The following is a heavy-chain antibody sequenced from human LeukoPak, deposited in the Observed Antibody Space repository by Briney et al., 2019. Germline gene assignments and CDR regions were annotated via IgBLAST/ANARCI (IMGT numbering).Heavy chain of an antibody. Sequence: SETLSLTCTASGGSISSYYWSWIRQPPGKGLEWIGYIYYSGSTNYNPSLKSRVTISVDTSKNQFSLKLSSVTAADTAVYYCARDRSLYDSSGSADPYYFDYWGQGTLVTVSS. CDR1: GGSISSYY. J-gene: IGHJ4*02. D-gene: IGHD3-22*01. V-gene: IGHV4-59*01. CDR2: IYYSGST. CDR3: ARDRSLYDSSGSADPYYFDY.